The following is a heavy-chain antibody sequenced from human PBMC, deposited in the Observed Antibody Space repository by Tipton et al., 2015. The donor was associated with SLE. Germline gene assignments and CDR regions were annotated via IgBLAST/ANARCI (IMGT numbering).Heavy chain of an antibody. CDR2: IHYTGTP. J-gene: IGHJ4*02. Sequence: GLVKPSETLSLTCTVSGGSLTHYYWNWIRQSPGKGLEWLGYIHYTGTPYYKPSLKSRIAMSVDTSSNQLSLRLTSLTPADTAVYYCARSGSSNFDPPDFWGQGTLATVSS. CDR3: ARSGSSNFDPPDF. D-gene: IGHD4-11*01. V-gene: IGHV4-59*01. CDR1: GGSLTHYY.